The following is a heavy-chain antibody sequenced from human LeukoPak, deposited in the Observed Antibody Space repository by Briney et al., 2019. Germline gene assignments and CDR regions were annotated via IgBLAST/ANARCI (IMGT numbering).Heavy chain of an antibody. V-gene: IGHV3-21*01. D-gene: IGHD1-26*01. CDR3: ARVYSGSQYYFDY. Sequence: GGSLRLSCAASGFNFRQAWMSWVRQAPGKGLEWVSSISSSSYIYYADSVKGRFTISRDNAKNSLYLQMNSLRAEDTAVYYCARVYSGSQYYFDYWGQGTLVTVSS. J-gene: IGHJ4*02. CDR1: GFNFRQAW. CDR2: ISSSSYI.